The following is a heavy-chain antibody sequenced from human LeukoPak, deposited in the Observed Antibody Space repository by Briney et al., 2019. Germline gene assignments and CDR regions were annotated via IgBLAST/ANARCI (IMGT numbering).Heavy chain of an antibody. V-gene: IGHV3-30*02. CDR3: ATSVTGYSSPFYY. J-gene: IGHJ4*02. Sequence: GGSLRLSXAASGFNFHSYDMQWVRQSPGKGLEWVTFIRYDGSEKYYVDSVEGRFTISRDNSKNTLYLQMNSLRAEDTAVYYCATSVTGYSSPFYYWGQGTLVTAS. D-gene: IGHD6-13*01. CDR1: GFNFHSYD. CDR2: IRYDGSEK.